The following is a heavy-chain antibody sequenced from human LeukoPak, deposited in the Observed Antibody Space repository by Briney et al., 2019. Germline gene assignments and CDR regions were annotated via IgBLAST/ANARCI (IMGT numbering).Heavy chain of an antibody. CDR2: IDSDGSST. CDR1: GFTFSSYW. Sequence: GRSLRLSCGASGFTFSSYWMHWVRQAPGKGLVWVSRIDSDGSSTTYADSVKGRFTISRDNAKNTLYLQMNSLRAEDTAVYYCAREVSGDPWYNWFDPWGQGTLVTVSS. CDR3: AREVSGDPWYNWFDP. V-gene: IGHV3-74*01. J-gene: IGHJ5*02. D-gene: IGHD4-17*01.